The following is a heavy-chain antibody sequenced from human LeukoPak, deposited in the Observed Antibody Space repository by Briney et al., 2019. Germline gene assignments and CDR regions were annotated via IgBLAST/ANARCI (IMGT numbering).Heavy chain of an antibody. J-gene: IGHJ4*02. CDR1: GGTFSSYA. CDR2: IIPIFGTA. V-gene: IGHV1-69*13. CDR3: AKVDYGDYAAFDY. Sequence: VASVKVSCKASGGTFSSYAISWVRQAPGQGLEWMGGIIPIFGTANYAQKFQGRVTITADESTSTAYMELSSLRSEDTAVYYCAKVDYGDYAAFDYWGQGTLVTVSS. D-gene: IGHD4-17*01.